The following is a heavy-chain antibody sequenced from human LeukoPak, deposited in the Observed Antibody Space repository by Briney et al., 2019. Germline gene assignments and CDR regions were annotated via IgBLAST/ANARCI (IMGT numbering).Heavy chain of an antibody. J-gene: IGHJ1*01. D-gene: IGHD3-22*01. CDR2: IGNGGAAT. CDR1: GSTFTNYA. Sequence: GGSLRLSCAASGSTFTNYAMTWVRQAPGKGLEWVSTIGNGGAATFYADSVKGRFTISRDNSKNTLYLQMNSLRAEDTAVYYCARFQVSRPEDTCGQGTVVTVS. V-gene: IGHV3-23*01. CDR3: ARFQVSRPEDT.